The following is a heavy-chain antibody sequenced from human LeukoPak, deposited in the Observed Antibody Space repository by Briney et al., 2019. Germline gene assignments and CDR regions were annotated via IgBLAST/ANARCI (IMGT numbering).Heavy chain of an antibody. J-gene: IGHJ4*02. V-gene: IGHV3-7*01. Sequence: GGSLRLSCAASGFPFTSYWMSWMRQAPGNGLQWVANIKHDGSEQYYVDSVKGRFTISRDNAKNSLYLQMNSLGVEDTAVYYCKSGGAAPGRFDYWGQGVLVTVSS. CDR2: IKHDGSEQ. CDR3: KSGGAAPGRFDY. CDR1: GFPFTSYW. D-gene: IGHD6-13*01.